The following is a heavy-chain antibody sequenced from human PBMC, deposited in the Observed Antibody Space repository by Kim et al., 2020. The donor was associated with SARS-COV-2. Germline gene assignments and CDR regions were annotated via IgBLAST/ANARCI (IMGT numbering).Heavy chain of an antibody. V-gene: IGHV1-69*01. CDR3: ARERYCSGGSCSHFDY. Sequence: KLQGRVTITADESTSTAYMELSSLRSEDTAVYYCARERYCSGGSCSHFDYWGQGTLVTVSS. J-gene: IGHJ4*02. D-gene: IGHD2-15*01.